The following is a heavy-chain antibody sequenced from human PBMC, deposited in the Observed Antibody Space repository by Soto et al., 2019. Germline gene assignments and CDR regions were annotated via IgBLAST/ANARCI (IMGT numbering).Heavy chain of an antibody. D-gene: IGHD3-22*01. Sequence: HVHLVQSGAEVKKPGSSVKVSCKASGGTFSSYAISWVRQAPGQGLEWMGGIIPIFGTANYAQKFQGRVTVTSDESTSTAYMELSSLRSEDTTVYYCARDGPHDYDSSGYYLDYWGQGTLVTVSS. CDR3: ARDGPHDYDSSGYYLDY. J-gene: IGHJ4*02. V-gene: IGHV1-69*05. CDR1: GGTFSSYA. CDR2: IIPIFGTA.